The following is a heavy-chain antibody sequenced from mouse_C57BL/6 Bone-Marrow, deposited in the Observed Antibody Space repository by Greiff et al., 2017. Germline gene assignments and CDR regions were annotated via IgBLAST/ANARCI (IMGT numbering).Heavy chain of an antibody. CDR2: INPYNGDT. CDR1: GYSFTGYF. Sequence: EVMLVESGPELVKPGDSVKISCKASGYSFTGYFMNWVMQSHGKSLEWIGRINPYNGDTFYNQKFKGKATLTVDKSSSTAHMELRSLTSEDSAVYYGARHLTTVVAPGYFDVWGTGTTVTVSS. J-gene: IGHJ1*03. D-gene: IGHD1-1*01. V-gene: IGHV1-20*01. CDR3: ARHLTTVVAPGYFDV.